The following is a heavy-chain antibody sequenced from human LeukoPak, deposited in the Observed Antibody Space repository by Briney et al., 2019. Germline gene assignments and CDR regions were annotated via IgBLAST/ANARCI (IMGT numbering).Heavy chain of an antibody. Sequence: GGSLRLSCAASGFIFIGYGMHWVRQAPGKGPEWVAFIRPDGHNKYYADSVKGRFMISRDNSKNTVDLQMNSLRGDDTAMYYCAKEGAASWDVDVWGRGTTVTVSS. CDR3: AKEGAASWDVDV. CDR2: IRPDGHNK. J-gene: IGHJ6*04. D-gene: IGHD3-3*02. CDR1: GFIFIGYG. V-gene: IGHV3-30*02.